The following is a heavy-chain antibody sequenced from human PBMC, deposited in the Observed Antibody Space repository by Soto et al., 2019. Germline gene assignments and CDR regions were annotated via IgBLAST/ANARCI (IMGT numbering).Heavy chain of an antibody. CDR1: GGTFSSYA. CDR2: IIPIFGTA. J-gene: IGHJ4*02. V-gene: IGHV1-69*13. Sequence: GASVKVSCKASGGTFSSYAISWVRQAPGQGLEWMGGIIPIFGTANYAQKFQGRVTITADESTSTAYMELSSLRSEDTAVYYCARGRYYDSSGYFDYWCQGTLLTVSS. D-gene: IGHD3-22*01. CDR3: ARGRYYDSSGYFDY.